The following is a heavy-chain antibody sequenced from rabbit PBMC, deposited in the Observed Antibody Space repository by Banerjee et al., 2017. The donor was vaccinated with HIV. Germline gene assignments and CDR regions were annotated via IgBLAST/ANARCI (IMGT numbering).Heavy chain of an antibody. Sequence: QQQLEESGGGLVKPEGSLTLTCKASGFDLSSYWICWVRQAPGKGLELIACIYGGDGSTWYASWVNGRFTISRSTSLNTVTLQMTSLTAADTATYFCARGGILVAGALNLWGPGTLVTVS. D-gene: IGHD4-1*01. CDR1: GFDLSSYW. CDR2: IYGGDGST. J-gene: IGHJ4*01. V-gene: IGHV1S47*01. CDR3: ARGGILVAGALNL.